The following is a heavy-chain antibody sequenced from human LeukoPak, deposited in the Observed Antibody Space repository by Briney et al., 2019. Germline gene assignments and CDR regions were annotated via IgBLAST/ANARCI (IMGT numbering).Heavy chain of an antibody. J-gene: IGHJ4*02. Sequence: SETLSLTCAVYGGSFSGYYWSWIRQPPGKGLEWIGEINHSGSTNYNPSLKSRVTISVDTSKNQFSLKMSSVTAADTAVYYCARGPIAVAEFDYWGQGTLVTVSS. CDR2: INHSGST. CDR3: ARGPIAVAEFDY. V-gene: IGHV4-34*01. D-gene: IGHD6-19*01. CDR1: GGSFSGYY.